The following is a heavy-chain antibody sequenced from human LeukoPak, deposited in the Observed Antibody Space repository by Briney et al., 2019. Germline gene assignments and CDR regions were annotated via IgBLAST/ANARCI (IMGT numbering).Heavy chain of an antibody. CDR1: GFTFSSYA. CDR2: ASGSGSVT. Sequence: GGSLRLSCAASGFTFSSYAMTWVRQAPGKGPEWVSAASGSGSVTYYTDSVKGRFTISRDNSKNTLYLQMNSLRAEDTAVYYCATRITAAGFDYWGQGTLVTVSS. D-gene: IGHD6-13*01. CDR3: ATRITAAGFDY. V-gene: IGHV3-23*01. J-gene: IGHJ4*02.